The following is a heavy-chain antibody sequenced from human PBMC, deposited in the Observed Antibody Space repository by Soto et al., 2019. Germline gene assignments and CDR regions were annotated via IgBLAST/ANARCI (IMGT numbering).Heavy chain of an antibody. D-gene: IGHD3-22*01. CDR1: GGSISSYY. V-gene: IGHV4-59*01. CDR3: ARESPDDSSGYYLWGDYYFDY. Sequence: QVQLQESGPGLVKPSETLSLTCTVSGGSISSYYWSWIRQPPGKGLEWIGYIYYSGSTNYNPSLKSLVTISVDTSKNQFSLKLSSVTAADTAVYYCARESPDDSSGYYLWGDYYFDYWGQGTLVTVSS. J-gene: IGHJ4*02. CDR2: IYYSGST.